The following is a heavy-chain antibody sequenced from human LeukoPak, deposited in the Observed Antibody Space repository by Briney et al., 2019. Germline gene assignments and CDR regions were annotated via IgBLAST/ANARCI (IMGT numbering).Heavy chain of an antibody. CDR2: VDHTGST. Sequence: SETLSLTCSVSDDSITMYYWTWIRQPPGKGLEWIGYVDHTGSTNFNPSLNGRVSISRDTTKNLFSLRLRSVAAADTAVYFCAKGRVSSSTWYSTYYYYFYMDLWGKGTTVTVSS. V-gene: IGHV4-59*01. J-gene: IGHJ6*03. CDR1: DDSITMYY. CDR3: AKGRVSSSTWYSTYYYYFYMDL. D-gene: IGHD6-13*01.